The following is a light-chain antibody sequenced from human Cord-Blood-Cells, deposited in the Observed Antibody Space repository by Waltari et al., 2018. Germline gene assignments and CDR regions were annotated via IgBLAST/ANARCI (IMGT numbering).Light chain of an antibody. V-gene: IGLV3-25*02. CDR2: KDS. Sequence: SYELTQPPSVSVSPGQTARITCSGDALPTQHAYWYQQKPGQAPVLVIYKDSERTSGIPGRFSGSSSGTTVTLTISGVQAEDEADYYCQSADSSGTYWVFGGGTKLTVL. J-gene: IGLJ3*02. CDR1: ALPTQH. CDR3: QSADSSGTYWV.